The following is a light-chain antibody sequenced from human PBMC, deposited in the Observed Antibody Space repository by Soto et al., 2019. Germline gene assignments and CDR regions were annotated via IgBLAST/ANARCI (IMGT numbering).Light chain of an antibody. CDR3: QKYNSAPWT. Sequence: DLQMTQSPSSLSASVGDRVTITCRASQVISNYLAWYQQKPGKVPKLLIYAASTLQSGVPFRFSVSASGTDFTLTISSLQPEDVATYYCQKYNSAPWTFGQATKVEIK. J-gene: IGKJ1*01. CDR1: QVISNY. V-gene: IGKV1-27*01. CDR2: AAS.